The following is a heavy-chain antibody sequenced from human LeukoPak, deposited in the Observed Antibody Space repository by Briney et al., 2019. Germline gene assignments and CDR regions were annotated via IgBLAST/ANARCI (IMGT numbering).Heavy chain of an antibody. J-gene: IGHJ4*02. CDR2: ISSSGGGT. CDR1: GFTFNSYA. D-gene: IGHD5-18*01. CDR3: AKNLRNGFSYSSDY. Sequence: PGGSLRLSCAASGFTFNSYAMYWVRQAPGKGLQWVSAISSSGGGTYYADSVKGRFTISRDNSKNTVILQMSSLRADDTAVYYCAKNLRNGFSYSSDYWGQGTLVTVSS. V-gene: IGHV3-23*01.